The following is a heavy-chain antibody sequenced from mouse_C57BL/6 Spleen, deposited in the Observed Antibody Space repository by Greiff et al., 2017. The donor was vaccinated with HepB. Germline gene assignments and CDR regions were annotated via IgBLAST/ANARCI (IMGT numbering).Heavy chain of an antibody. CDR1: GFTFSSYA. J-gene: IGHJ4*01. CDR3: TRDSYFYAMDY. D-gene: IGHD1-1*01. CDR2: ISSGGDYI. V-gene: IGHV5-9-1*02. Sequence: DVHLVESGEGLVKPGGSLKLSCAASGFTFSSYAMSWVRQTPEKRLEWVAYISSGGDYIYYADTVKGRFTISRDNARNTLYLQMSSLKSEDTAMYYCTRDSYFYAMDYWGQGTSVTVSS.